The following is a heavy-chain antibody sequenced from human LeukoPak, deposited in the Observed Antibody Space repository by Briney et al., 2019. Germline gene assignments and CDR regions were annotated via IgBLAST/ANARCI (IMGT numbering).Heavy chain of an antibody. Sequence: GGSLRLSCAASGFTFSSYAMSWVRQAPGKGLEWVSAISGSGGSTYYADSVKGRFTISRDNSKYTLYLQINSLRAEDTAVYYCAKGEDIVVVPAAMGYYYGSGSYDYWGQGTLVTVSS. J-gene: IGHJ4*02. V-gene: IGHV3-23*01. CDR2: ISGSGGST. CDR1: GFTFSSYA. CDR3: AKGEDIVVVPAAMGYYYGSGSYDY. D-gene: IGHD2-2*01.